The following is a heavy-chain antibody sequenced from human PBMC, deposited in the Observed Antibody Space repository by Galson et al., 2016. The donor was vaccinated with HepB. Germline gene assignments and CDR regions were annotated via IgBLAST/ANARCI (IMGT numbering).Heavy chain of an antibody. D-gene: IGHD3-3*01. V-gene: IGHV3-21*01. Sequence: SLRLSCAASGFTFSSYSMNWVRQAPGTGLEWVSSIGSSSSYIYYADSVKGRFTISRDNAKNSLYLQMNSLRAEDTAVYYCARAERLLRFLEWPYYYYGMDVWGQGTTVTVSS. CDR3: ARAERLLRFLEWPYYYYGMDV. CDR1: GFTFSSYS. CDR2: IGSSSSYI. J-gene: IGHJ6*02.